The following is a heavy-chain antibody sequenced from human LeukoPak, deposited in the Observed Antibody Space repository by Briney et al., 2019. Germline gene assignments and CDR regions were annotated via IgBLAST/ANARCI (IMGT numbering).Heavy chain of an antibody. CDR2: IRHDGSNK. Sequence: GGSLRLSCAASGFTFSSYGMHWVRQAPGKGLEWVAFIRHDGSNKNYADSVKVRITISRDNSKNTLYLRMDSLRAEDTAVYSCAKDFTIFGAAGWAFDIWGQGTMVTVSS. D-gene: IGHD3-3*01. V-gene: IGHV3-30*02. J-gene: IGHJ3*02. CDR1: GFTFSSYG. CDR3: AKDFTIFGAAGWAFDI.